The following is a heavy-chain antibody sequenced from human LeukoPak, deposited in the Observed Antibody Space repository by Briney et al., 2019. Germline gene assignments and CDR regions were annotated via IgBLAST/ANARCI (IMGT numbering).Heavy chain of an antibody. Sequence: GASVEVSCKASGYTFTSYYMHWVRQAPGQGLEWMGIINPSGRSTSYAQKFQGRVTMTRDMSTSTVYMELSSLRSEDTAVYYCARAHYYGSGLYYYYYMDVWGKGTTVTASS. V-gene: IGHV1-46*01. J-gene: IGHJ6*03. D-gene: IGHD3-10*01. CDR2: INPSGRST. CDR3: ARAHYYGSGLYYYYYMDV. CDR1: GYTFTSYY.